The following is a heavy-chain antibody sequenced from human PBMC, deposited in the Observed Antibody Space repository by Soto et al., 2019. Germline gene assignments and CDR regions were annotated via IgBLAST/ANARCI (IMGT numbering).Heavy chain of an antibody. CDR2: TYHSGNP. CDR3: ASEAYGDYLGYFDS. CDR1: GDTIGSGGYS. Sequence: SETLSITCGVSGDTIGSGGYSWAGLRQPHGKDLEWIGHTYHSGNPYSNPSLKSRVIISVDRTKNQFSLKVSSVTAADTAVSYCASEAYGDYLGYFDSWRQRTLVTASS. J-gene: IGHJ4*02. D-gene: IGHD4-17*01. V-gene: IGHV4-30-2*01.